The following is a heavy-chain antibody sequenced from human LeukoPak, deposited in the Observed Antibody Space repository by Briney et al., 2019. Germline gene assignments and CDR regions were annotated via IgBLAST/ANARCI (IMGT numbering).Heavy chain of an antibody. CDR3: ARELYCSSTSCYRDYYYGMDV. V-gene: IGHV3-11*01. D-gene: IGHD2-2*01. J-gene: IGHJ6*02. CDR1: GFTFSDYY. Sequence: GGSLRLSCAASGFTFSDYYMSWIRQAPGKGLEWVSYISSSGSAIYYADSVKGRFTISRDNAKNSLYLQMNSLRAEDTAVYYCARELYCSSTSCYRDYYYGMDVWGQGTTVTVSS. CDR2: ISSSGSAI.